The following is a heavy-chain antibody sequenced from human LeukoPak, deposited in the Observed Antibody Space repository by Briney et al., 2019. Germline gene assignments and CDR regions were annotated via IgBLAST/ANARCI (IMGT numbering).Heavy chain of an antibody. CDR2: IYHSGST. V-gene: IGHV4-30-2*01. D-gene: IGHD1-7*01. CDR1: GGSISSGGYY. Sequence: SETLSLTCTVSGGSISSGGYYWSWIRQPPGKGLEWIGYIYHSGSTYYNPSLKSRVTISVDRSKNQFSLKLSSVTAADTAVYYCARNELELDYWGQGTLVTVSS. CDR3: ARNELELDY. J-gene: IGHJ4*02.